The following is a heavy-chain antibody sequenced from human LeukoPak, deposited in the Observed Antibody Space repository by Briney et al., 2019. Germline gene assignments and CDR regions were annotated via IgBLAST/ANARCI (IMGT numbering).Heavy chain of an antibody. D-gene: IGHD3-10*01. CDR1: GYSFTSYW. J-gene: IGHJ6*02. CDR3: ARTVLYYGMDV. Sequence: GESLKISCKGSGYSFTSYWIGWVRQMPGKGLEWMGRIDPSDSDTNYSPSFQGHVTISADKSKSTVYLQWSSLKASDTAMYYCARTVLYYGMDVWGQGTTVTVSS. V-gene: IGHV5-10-1*01. CDR2: IDPSDSDT.